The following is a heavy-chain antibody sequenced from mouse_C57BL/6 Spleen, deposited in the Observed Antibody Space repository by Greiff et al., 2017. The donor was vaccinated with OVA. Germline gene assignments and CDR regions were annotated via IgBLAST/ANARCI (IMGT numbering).Heavy chain of an antibody. Sequence: VQLQQPGAELVKPGASVKMSCKASGYTFTSYWITWVKQRPGQGLEWIGDIYPGSGSTNYNEKFKSKATLTVDTSYSTAYMQLSSVTSEDSAVYYCAREDYLYYYAMDYWGQGTSVTVSS. J-gene: IGHJ4*01. CDR2: IYPGSGST. D-gene: IGHD2-4*01. CDR3: AREDYLYYYAMDY. V-gene: IGHV1-55*01. CDR1: GYTFTSYW.